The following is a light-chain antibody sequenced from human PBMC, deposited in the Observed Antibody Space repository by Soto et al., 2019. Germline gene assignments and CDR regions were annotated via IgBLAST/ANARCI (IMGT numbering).Light chain of an antibody. CDR3: QQYNSWLWT. CDR1: QNLGTLY. CDR2: LAS. J-gene: IGKJ1*01. Sequence: EIVLTQSPGTLSLSPGERGTLSCRASQNLGTLYLAWFQQKSGQAPRLLIYLASARATGIPARFSGSGSGTEFTLIISSLQSEDSAVYYCQQYNSWLWTFGQGTKVDIK. V-gene: IGKV3-15*01.